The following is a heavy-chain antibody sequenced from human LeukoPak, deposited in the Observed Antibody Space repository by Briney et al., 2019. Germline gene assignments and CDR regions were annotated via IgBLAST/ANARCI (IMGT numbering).Heavy chain of an antibody. CDR1: EYSFTRYW. Sequence: GESLKISCKDSEYSFTRYWISWVRQMPGKGLEWMGLIYPGDSHTTYSPSFQGQVTISADKSTSTAYLQWSSLKASDTAMYYCATTYAGRYYFDYWGQGTLVTVSS. CDR2: IYPGDSHT. V-gene: IGHV5-51*01. J-gene: IGHJ4*02. CDR3: ATTYAGRYYFDY. D-gene: IGHD3-16*01.